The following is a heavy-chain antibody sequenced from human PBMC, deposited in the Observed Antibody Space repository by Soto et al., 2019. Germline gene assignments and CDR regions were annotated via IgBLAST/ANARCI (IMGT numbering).Heavy chain of an antibody. D-gene: IGHD6-19*01. Sequence: QTLSVTGGISGDRGSSNTAAWKWIRSSPSRGLEWLGRTYYRSNWRHDYAVSVKSRITVNPDTSKNHFSLQLNSVTPDDTAVNYCARGVAGTGFDLWGQGTLVTVSS. CDR3: ARGVAGTGFDL. CDR1: GDRGSSNTAA. CDR2: TYYRSNWRH. J-gene: IGHJ4*02. V-gene: IGHV6-1*01.